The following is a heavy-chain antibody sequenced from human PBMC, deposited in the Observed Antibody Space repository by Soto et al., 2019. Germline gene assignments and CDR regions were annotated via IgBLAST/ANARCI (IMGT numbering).Heavy chain of an antibody. D-gene: IGHD1-26*01. V-gene: IGHV3-48*04. CDR1: GFTFSSYS. CDR2: ISSSSSTI. J-gene: IGHJ4*02. CDR3: ARRVKWELLYVDY. Sequence: GGSLRLSCAASGFTFSSYSMNWVRQAPGKGLEWVSYISSSSSTIYYADSVKGRFTISRDNAKNPLYLQMNSLRAEDTAVYYCARRVKWELLYVDYWGQGTLVTVSS.